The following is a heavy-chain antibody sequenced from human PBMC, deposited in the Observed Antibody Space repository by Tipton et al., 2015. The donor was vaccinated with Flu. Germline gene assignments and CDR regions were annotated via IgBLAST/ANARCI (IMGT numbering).Heavy chain of an antibody. J-gene: IGHJ3*01. CDR1: GGSISYYY. V-gene: IGHV4-59*01. CDR2: IHSSGNT. CDR3: ASLPDQLGNALDV. Sequence: LRLSCTVSGGSISYYYWSWLRQPPGKGLEWIAYIHSSGNTNYNPSLKSRVTISLDTSKNQFSLKLSSVTAADTAVYYCASLPDQLGNALDVWGQGTLVTVSS. D-gene: IGHD7-27*01.